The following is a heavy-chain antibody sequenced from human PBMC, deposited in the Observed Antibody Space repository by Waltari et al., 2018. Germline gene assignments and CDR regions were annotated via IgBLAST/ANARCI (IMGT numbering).Heavy chain of an antibody. V-gene: IGHV3-48*03. CDR1: GFTFSSFE. J-gene: IGHJ4*02. CDR2: ISRSGSTK. D-gene: IGHD3-10*01. Sequence: EVQVVESGGGLVQPGGSLRLSCAASGFTFSSFEMNWVRQAPGKGLEGISHISRSGSTKYYVDSVKGRFTISRDNAENSLYLQMSSLRAEDTAFYYCVTGVVRGINYWGQGVLVTVSS. CDR3: VTGVVRGINY.